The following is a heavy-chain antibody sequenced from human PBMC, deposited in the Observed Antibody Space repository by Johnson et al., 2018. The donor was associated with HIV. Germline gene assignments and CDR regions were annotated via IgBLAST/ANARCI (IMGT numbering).Heavy chain of an antibody. V-gene: IGHV3-7*05. CDR3: ARDRVYSGSYYSGAFDF. J-gene: IGHJ3*01. CDR2: IKQDGVEK. CDR1: EFTFSSYW. D-gene: IGHD1-26*01. Sequence: VQLVESGGGLVQPGGSLRLSCAAFEFTFSSYWMSWVRQAPGKGLEWVANIKQDGVEKYYVDSLKGRFTISRDNAKKSLYLQMNGLRAEDTAVYYCARDRVYSGSYYSGAFDFWGQGTMVTVSS.